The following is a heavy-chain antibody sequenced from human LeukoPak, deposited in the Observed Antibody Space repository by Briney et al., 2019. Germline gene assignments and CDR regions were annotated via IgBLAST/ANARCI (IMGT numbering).Heavy chain of an antibody. CDR1: GGSISSGDYY. V-gene: IGHV4-30-4*01. Sequence: KPSETLSLTCTVSGGSISSGDYYWSWIRQPPGKGLEWIGYIYYSGSTYYNPSLKSRVTISVDTSKNQFSLKLSSVTAADTAVYYCAKYDSRNAFDIWGQGTMVTVSS. CDR3: AKYDSRNAFDI. CDR2: IYYSGST. J-gene: IGHJ3*02. D-gene: IGHD2-21*02.